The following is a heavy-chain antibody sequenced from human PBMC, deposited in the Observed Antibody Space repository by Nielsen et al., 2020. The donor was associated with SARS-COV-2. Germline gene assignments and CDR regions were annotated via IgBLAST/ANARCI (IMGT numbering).Heavy chain of an antibody. CDR2: IYHRGST. D-gene: IGHD7-27*01. V-gene: IGHV4-39*07. J-gene: IGHJ4*02. CDR3: ARDCSCGLGSSPSYYFDY. Sequence: SETLSLTCTVSGGSISSGDSYWTWIRQHPGKGLEWIGEIYHRGSTNYSPSLKTRVTISVDKSKNQFSLELRSVTAADTAVYYCARDCSCGLGSSPSYYFDYWGQGTLVTVSS. CDR1: GGSISSGDSY.